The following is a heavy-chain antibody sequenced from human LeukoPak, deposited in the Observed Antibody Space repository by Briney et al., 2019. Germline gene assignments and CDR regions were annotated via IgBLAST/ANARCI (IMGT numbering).Heavy chain of an antibody. V-gene: IGHV1-2*02. CDR2: INPNSGGT. J-gene: IGHJ4*02. Sequence: ASVKVSCKACGDSLTVDYMCTGPQASGQGLEYMGWINPNSGGTNYAQKFQGRVTMTRDTSITTAYMELSRLTSDDTAVYYCAGDRCDPYSFEYWGQGTMVTVSS. CDR1: GDSLTVDY. CDR3: AGDRCDPYSFEY. D-gene: IGHD2-21*01.